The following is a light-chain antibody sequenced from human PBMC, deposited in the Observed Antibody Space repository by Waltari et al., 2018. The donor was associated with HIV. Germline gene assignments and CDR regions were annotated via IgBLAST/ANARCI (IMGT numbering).Light chain of an antibody. J-gene: IGLJ3*02. CDR1: SVRSYY. CDR2: GEN. CDR3: NSRDSSGHWF. Sequence: SSELAQDPAVSVALGQTVRITCPGESVRSYYASWYQQKPGQAPVLVVYGENNRPSGIPDRFSGSSSGNTASLTIAGAQAEDEADYYCNSRDSSGHWFFGGGTKVTVL. V-gene: IGLV3-19*01.